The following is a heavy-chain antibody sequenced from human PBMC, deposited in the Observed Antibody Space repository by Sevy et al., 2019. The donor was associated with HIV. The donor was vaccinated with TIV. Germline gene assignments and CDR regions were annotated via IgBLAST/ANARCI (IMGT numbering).Heavy chain of an antibody. CDR2: ISSSSSTI. D-gene: IGHD6-13*01. Sequence: QLGGSLRLSCAASGFTFSSYSMNWVRQAPGKGLEWVSYISSSSSTIYYADSVKGRFTISRDNAKNSLYLQMNSLRDEDTAVYYCARALLDSSSLRFDYWGQGTLVTVSS. CDR1: GFTFSSYS. CDR3: ARALLDSSSLRFDY. V-gene: IGHV3-48*02. J-gene: IGHJ4*02.